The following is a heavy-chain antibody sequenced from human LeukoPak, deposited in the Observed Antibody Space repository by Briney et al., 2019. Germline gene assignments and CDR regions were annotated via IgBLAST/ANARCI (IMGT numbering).Heavy chain of an antibody. J-gene: IGHJ4*02. V-gene: IGHV4-30-2*01. Sequence: SQTLSLTCTVSGGSISSGGYYWSWIRQPPGKGLEWIGYIYHSGSTYYNPSLKSRVTISVDRSKNQFSLKLSSVTAADTAVYYCARTSSSSGSPFVDWGQGTLVTVSS. CDR2: IYHSGST. D-gene: IGHD6-6*01. CDR1: GGSISSGGYY. CDR3: ARTSSSSGSPFVD.